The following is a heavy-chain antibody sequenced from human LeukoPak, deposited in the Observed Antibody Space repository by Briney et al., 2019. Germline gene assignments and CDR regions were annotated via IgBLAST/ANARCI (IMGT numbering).Heavy chain of an antibody. CDR1: GFTFDSYG. J-gene: IGHJ3*02. CDR2: ISYDGSNK. CDR3: AKDRTYDYGTYDAFDI. Sequence: GRSLRLSCAASGFTFDSYGMHWVRQAPGKGLEWVAVISYDGSNKYYVDSVKGRFTISRDNSKNTLHLQMNSLRPEDTAVYYCAKDRTYDYGTYDAFDIWGPGTMVTVSS. V-gene: IGHV3-30*18. D-gene: IGHD4-17*01.